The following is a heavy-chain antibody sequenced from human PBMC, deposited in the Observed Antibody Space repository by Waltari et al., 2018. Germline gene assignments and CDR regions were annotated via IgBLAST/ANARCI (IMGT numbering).Heavy chain of an antibody. CDR1: YTFTGYY. V-gene: IGHV1-2*06. CDR3: ARDHCSGGSCYASDY. Sequence: YTFTGYYMHWVRQAPGQGLEWMGRINPNSGGTNYAQKFQGRVTMTRDTSISTAYMELSRLRSDDTAVYYCARDHCSGGSCYASDYWGQGTLVTVSS. J-gene: IGHJ4*02. CDR2: INPNSGGT. D-gene: IGHD2-15*01.